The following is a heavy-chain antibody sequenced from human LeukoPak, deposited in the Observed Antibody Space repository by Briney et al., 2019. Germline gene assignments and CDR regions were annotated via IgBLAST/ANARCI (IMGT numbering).Heavy chain of an antibody. Sequence: ASVKVSCKASGYTFTGYYMHWVRQAPGQGLEWMGWINPNSGGTNYAQKFQGRVTMTRDTSISTAYMELSRLRSDDTAVYYCARVLAGYSYGFDYWGQGTLVTVSS. CDR1: GYTFTGYY. V-gene: IGHV1-2*02. J-gene: IGHJ4*02. D-gene: IGHD5-18*01. CDR2: INPNSGGT. CDR3: ARVLAGYSYGFDY.